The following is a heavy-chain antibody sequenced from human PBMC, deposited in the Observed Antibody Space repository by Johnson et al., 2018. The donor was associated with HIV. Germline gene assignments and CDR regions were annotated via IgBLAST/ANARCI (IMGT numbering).Heavy chain of an antibody. CDR1: GFTVSSNY. CDR2: IYSGGST. V-gene: IGHV3-66*03. CDR3: ATGDDDGF. J-gene: IGHJ3*01. D-gene: IGHD5-12*01. Sequence: VQLVESGGGLIQPGGSLRLSCAASGFTVSSNYMSWVRQAPGKGLEWVAVIYSGGSTYYADSVKGRFTISRDNAKNTLYLPMNSLNTDDTAVYYCATGDDDGFWGHGTMVTVSS.